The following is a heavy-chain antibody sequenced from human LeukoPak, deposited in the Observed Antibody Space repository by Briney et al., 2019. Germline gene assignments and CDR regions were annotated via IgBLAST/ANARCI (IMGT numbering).Heavy chain of an antibody. CDR2: IYTSGST. CDR1: GGSISSGSYY. Sequence: PSETLSLTCTVSGGSISSGSYYWSWIRQPAGKGLEWIGRIYTSGSTNYNPSLKSRVTISVDTSKNQFSLKLSSVTAADTAVYYCARFPPGWELPPVDLEVAFDIWGQGTMVTVSS. CDR3: ARFPPGWELPPVDLEVAFDI. D-gene: IGHD1-26*01. J-gene: IGHJ3*02. V-gene: IGHV4-61*02.